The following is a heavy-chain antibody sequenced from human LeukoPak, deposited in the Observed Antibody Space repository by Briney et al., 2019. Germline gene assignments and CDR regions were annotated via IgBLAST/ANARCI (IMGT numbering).Heavy chain of an antibody. V-gene: IGHV3-30-3*01. CDR2: ISYDGSNK. J-gene: IGHJ4*02. D-gene: IGHD5-18*01. CDR1: GFTFSSYA. Sequence: GGSLRLSCAASGFTFSSYAMHWVRQAPGKGLEWVAVISYDGSNKYYADSVKGRFTISGDNSKNTLYLQMNSLRAEDTAVYYCARDQDSYGYTLFDYWGQGTLVTVSS. CDR3: ARDQDSYGYTLFDY.